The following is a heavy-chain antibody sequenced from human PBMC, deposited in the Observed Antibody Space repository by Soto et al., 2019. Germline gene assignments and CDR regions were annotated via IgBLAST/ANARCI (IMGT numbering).Heavy chain of an antibody. CDR1: GYTFTSYA. Sequence: ASVKVSCKASGYTFTSYAMHWVRQAPGQRLEWMGWINAGNGNTKYSQKFQGRVTITRDTSASTAYMELSSLRSEDTAVYYCARVAATIYYYGMGVWGQGTTVTVSS. D-gene: IGHD2-15*01. V-gene: IGHV1-3*01. CDR2: INAGNGNT. CDR3: ARVAATIYYYGMGV. J-gene: IGHJ6*02.